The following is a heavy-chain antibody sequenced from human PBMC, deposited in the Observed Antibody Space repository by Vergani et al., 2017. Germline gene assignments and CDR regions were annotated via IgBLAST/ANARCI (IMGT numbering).Heavy chain of an antibody. V-gene: IGHV3-15*01. CDR3: TTRGLSQQLVRPGLLGTIDP. J-gene: IGHJ5*02. CDR1: LFPFPXXX. D-gene: IGHD6-13*01. Sequence: EVQLVESGGGLVKPGGSLPLSSPSSLFPFPXXXLRSFPPPPPSSLPFVSPINIKTDGGTTDYAAPVKGRFTISRDDSKNTLYLQMNSLKTEDTAVYYCTTRGLSQQLVRPGLLGTIDPWGQGTLVTVSS. CDR2: INIKTDGGTT.